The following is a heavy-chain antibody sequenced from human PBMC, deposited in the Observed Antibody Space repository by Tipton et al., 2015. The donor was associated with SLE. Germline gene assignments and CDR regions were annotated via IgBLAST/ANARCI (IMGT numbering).Heavy chain of an antibody. CDR2: IYTSGST. J-gene: IGHJ4*02. Sequence: TLSLTCTVSGGSISSYYWSWIRQPAGKGLEWIGRIYTSGSTYYNPSLKSRVTISVDTSKNQFSLKLSSVTAADTAVYYCAREWGPYSGSPPSGDYWGQGTLVTVSS. D-gene: IGHD1-26*01. CDR3: AREWGPYSGSPPSGDY. CDR1: GGSISSYY. V-gene: IGHV4-4*07.